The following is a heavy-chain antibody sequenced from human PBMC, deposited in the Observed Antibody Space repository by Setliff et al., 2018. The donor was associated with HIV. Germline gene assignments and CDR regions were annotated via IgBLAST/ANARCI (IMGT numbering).Heavy chain of an antibody. CDR3: ARPGGDIDSSSGYYFDY. J-gene: IGHJ4*02. CDR1: GFSISSRYY. V-gene: IGHV4-59*12. D-gene: IGHD6-6*01. CDR2: IYYSGST. Sequence: PSETLSLTCDVSGFSISSRYYWSWIRQPPGKGLEWIGYIYYSGSTNYNPSLKSRVTISVDTSKNQFSLKLSSVTAADTAVYYCARPGGDIDSSSGYYFDYWGQGTLVTVSS.